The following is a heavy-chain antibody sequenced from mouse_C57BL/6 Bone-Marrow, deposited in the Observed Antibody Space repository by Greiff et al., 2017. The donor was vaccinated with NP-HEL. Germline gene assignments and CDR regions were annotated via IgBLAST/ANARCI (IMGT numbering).Heavy chain of an antibody. CDR2: IDPSDSYT. J-gene: IGHJ4*01. D-gene: IGHD1-1*01. CDR1: GYTFTSYW. V-gene: IGHV1-69*01. CDR3: AYGDYEAMDY. Sequence: QVQLQQPGAELVMPGASVKLSCKASGYTFTSYWMHWVKQRPGQGLEWIGEIDPSDSYTNYNQKFKGKSTLTVDKSSSTAYMQLSSLTSEDSAVYFCAYGDYEAMDYWGQGTSVTVSS.